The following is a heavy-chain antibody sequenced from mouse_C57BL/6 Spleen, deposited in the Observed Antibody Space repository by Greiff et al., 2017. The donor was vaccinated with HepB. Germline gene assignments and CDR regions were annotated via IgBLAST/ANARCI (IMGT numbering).Heavy chain of an antibody. CDR1: GYSITSGYY. CDR2: ISYDGSN. J-gene: IGHJ2*01. Sequence: VQLQQSGPGLVKPSQSLSLTCSVTGYSITSGYYWNWIRQFPGNKLEWMGYISYDGSNNYNPSLKNRISITRDTSKNQFFLKLNSVTTEDTATYYCARDGGYYLDYWGQGTTLTVSS. CDR3: ARDGGYYLDY. V-gene: IGHV3-6*01.